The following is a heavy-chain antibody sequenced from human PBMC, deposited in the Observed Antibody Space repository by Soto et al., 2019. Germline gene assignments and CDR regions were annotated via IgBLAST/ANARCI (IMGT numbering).Heavy chain of an antibody. CDR1: GASISSYH. D-gene: IGHD3-16*01. CDR2: IYYSGCA. Sequence: QVQLQESGPGLVKPSETLSLTCTVSGASISSYHWSWIRQTPGKGLEWIGYIYYSGCANYNPSLKRRVTFSVDTSKNQVSLKLSSVTAADTGVYYCAAAVPAEYVFPYYYMDVWGKGTTVTVSS. V-gene: IGHV4-59*01. J-gene: IGHJ6*03. CDR3: AAAVPAEYVFPYYYMDV.